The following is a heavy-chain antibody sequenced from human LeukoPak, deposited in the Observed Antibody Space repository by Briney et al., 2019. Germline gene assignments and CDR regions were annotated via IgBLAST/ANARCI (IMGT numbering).Heavy chain of an antibody. CDR3: AKEDYYDSSGYYLPFTLWD. CDR2: ISYDGSNK. D-gene: IGHD3-22*01. V-gene: IGHV3-30*18. J-gene: IGHJ4*02. Sequence: GRSLRLSCAASGFTFSSYGMYWVRQAPGKGLEWVAVISYDGSNKYYADSVKGRFTISRDNSKNTLYLQMNSLRAEDTAVYYCAKEDYYDSSGYYLPFTLWDWGQGTLVTVSS. CDR1: GFTFSSYG.